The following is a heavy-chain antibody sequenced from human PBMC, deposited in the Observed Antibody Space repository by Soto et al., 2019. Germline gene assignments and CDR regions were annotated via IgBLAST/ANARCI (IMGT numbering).Heavy chain of an antibody. V-gene: IGHV4-4*07. Sequence: PSETLSLTCTVSDDSISGYYWSWIRQPAGKGLEWIGRVSSSGNTNYNPALKSRLTMSVDTSKNQFSLRLTAVTAADTAVYYCARDGAVGSSIFDYWGQGTLVTVSS. CDR2: VSSSGNT. CDR1: DDSISGYY. D-gene: IGHD6-19*01. CDR3: ARDGAVGSSIFDY. J-gene: IGHJ4*02.